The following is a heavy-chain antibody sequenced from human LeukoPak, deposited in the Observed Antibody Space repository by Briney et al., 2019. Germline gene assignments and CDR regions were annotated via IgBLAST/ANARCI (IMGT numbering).Heavy chain of an antibody. CDR1: GFTFSSSW. CDR2: IKQDGSEK. D-gene: IGHD6-6*01. Sequence: GGSLRLSCAASGFTFSSSWMSWVRQAPGKGPEWVANIKQDGSEKYYVGSVKGRFAISRDNAKNSLYLQMDSLRAEDTAVYHCARDGPYSTSATHPPWGQGTLVTVSS. CDR3: ARDGPYSTSATHPP. V-gene: IGHV3-7*03. J-gene: IGHJ5*02.